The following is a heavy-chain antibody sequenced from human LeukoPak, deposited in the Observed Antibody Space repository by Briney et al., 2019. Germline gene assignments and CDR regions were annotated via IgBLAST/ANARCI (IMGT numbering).Heavy chain of an antibody. CDR3: AKDRSSSFSGFLEY. Sequence: GRSLRLSCAASGFTFSSYGMHWVRQAPGKGLEWVAVIWYDRSNKYYADSVKGRFTISRDNSKNTLYLQMNSLRAEDTAVYYCAKDRSSSFSGFLEYWGQGTLVTVSS. V-gene: IGHV3-33*06. CDR1: GFTFSSYG. J-gene: IGHJ4*02. CDR2: IWYDRSNK. D-gene: IGHD6-6*01.